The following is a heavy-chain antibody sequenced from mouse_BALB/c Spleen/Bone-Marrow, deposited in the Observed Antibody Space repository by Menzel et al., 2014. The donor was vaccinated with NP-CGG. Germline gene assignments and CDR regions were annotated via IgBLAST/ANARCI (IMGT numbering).Heavy chain of an antibody. Sequence: VQLQQSGAELVKPGASVKLSCKASGYTFTSYYMYWVKQRPGQGLEGIGGINPSNGGTNFNEKFKSKATLTVDKSSSAAYMQLGSLTSEDSAVYYCTRYTYGDYPYYYAMDYWGQGTSVTVSS. CDR1: GYTFTSYY. CDR3: TRYTYGDYPYYYAMDY. CDR2: INPSNGGT. V-gene: IGHV1S81*02. J-gene: IGHJ4*01. D-gene: IGHD2-13*01.